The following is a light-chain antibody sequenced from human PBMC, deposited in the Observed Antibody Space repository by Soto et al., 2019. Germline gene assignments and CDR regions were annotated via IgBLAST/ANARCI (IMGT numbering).Light chain of an antibody. V-gene: IGKV1-9*01. CDR1: QGISRF. J-gene: IGKJ2*01. Sequence: DIQLTQSPSFLSASVGDRVTITCRASQGISRFLAWYQQQPGKAPKLLIYAASTLQSGVPSRFSGSGSGTDFYLTISSMQPEDFANYFCQQLHTYPRTFGQGTKLEIK. CDR3: QQLHTYPRT. CDR2: AAS.